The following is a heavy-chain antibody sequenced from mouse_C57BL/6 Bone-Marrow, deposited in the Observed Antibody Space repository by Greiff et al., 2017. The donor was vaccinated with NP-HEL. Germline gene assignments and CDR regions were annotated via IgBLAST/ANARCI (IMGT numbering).Heavy chain of an antibody. Sequence: QVQLKESGSELRSPGSSVKLSCKDFDSEVFPIAYMSWVRQKPGHGFEWIGGILPSIGRTIYGEKFEDKATLDADTLSNTAYLELNSLTSEDSAIYYCARRDGYYPYWYFDVWGTGTTVTVSS. J-gene: IGHJ1*03. CDR2: ILPSIGRT. CDR3: ARRDGYYPYWYFDV. CDR1: DSEVFPIAY. D-gene: IGHD2-3*01. V-gene: IGHV15-2*01.